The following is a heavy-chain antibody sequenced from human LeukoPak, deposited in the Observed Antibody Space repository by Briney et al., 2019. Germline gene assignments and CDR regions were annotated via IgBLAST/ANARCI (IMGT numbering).Heavy chain of an antibody. CDR1: GYTFTSYG. CDR3: ARSETYYYDSSGYPVTSFDY. Sequence: VASVKVSCKASGYTFTSYGISWVRQAPGQGLEWMGWISAYNGNTNYAQKLQGRVTMTTDTSTSTAYMELRSLRSDDTAVYYCARSETYYYDSSGYPVTSFDYWGQEPWSPSPQ. CDR2: ISAYNGNT. D-gene: IGHD3-22*01. V-gene: IGHV1-18*01. J-gene: IGHJ4*01.